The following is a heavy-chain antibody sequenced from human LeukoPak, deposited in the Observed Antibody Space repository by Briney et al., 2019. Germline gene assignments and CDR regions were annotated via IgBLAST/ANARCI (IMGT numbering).Heavy chain of an antibody. D-gene: IGHD6-19*01. CDR1: GYTFTNFG. CDR2: ISVYKGDT. V-gene: IGHV1-18*01. CDR3: ARAGGWARGDYKADAFDI. J-gene: IGHJ3*02. Sequence: ASVKVSCKASGYTFTNFGISWVRQAPGQGLEWMGWISVYKGDTNYAQILQGRVTMTTDTPTSTAYMELRSLRSDDTAVYYCARAGGWARGDYKADAFDIWGQGTMVTVSS.